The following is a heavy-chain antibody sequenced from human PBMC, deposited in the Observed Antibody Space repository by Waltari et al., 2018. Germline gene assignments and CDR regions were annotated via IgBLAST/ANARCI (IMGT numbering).Heavy chain of an antibody. D-gene: IGHD6-6*01. CDR3: ARVARKQLVPLNY. CDR1: GYTFTSYD. V-gene: IGHV1-8*01. J-gene: IGHJ4*02. CDR2: MNPTRGNT. Sequence: QVQLVQSGAEVKKPGASVKVSCKASGYTFTSYDINWVRQATGQGLEWMGWMNPTRGNTGYAQKFQGRVTMTRNTSISTAYMELSSLRSEDTAVYYCARVARKQLVPLNYWGQGTLVTVSS.